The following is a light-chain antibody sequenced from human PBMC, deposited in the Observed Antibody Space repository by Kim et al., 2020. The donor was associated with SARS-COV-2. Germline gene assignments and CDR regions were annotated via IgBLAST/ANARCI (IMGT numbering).Light chain of an antibody. J-gene: IGKJ1*01. CDR2: GAS. Sequence: EIVLTQSPGTLSLSPGERATLSCRASQSVSSSYLGWYQQKPGQAPRLLIYGASTRATGIPDRFSGSRSGTDFTLTISRLEPEDFAVYYCQQYGSSPPVTFGQGTKVDIK. CDR3: QQYGSSPPVT. V-gene: IGKV3-20*01. CDR1: QSVSSSY.